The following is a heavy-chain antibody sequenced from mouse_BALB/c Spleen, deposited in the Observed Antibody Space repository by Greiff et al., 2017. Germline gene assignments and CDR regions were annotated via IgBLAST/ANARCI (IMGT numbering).Heavy chain of an antibody. J-gene: IGHJ2*01. V-gene: IGHV5-6-5*01. CDR3: ARGVRRAYAIDY. CDR1: GFTFSSYA. D-gene: IGHD1-2*01. Sequence: VTVVESGGGLVKPGGSLKLPCAAPGFTFSSYAMSWVRQTPEKRLEWVASISSGGSTYYPDSVKGRFSITRDKARNILYLQMSSLRSEDTAMYYCARGVRRAYAIDYWGQGTTLTVSS. CDR2: ISSGGST.